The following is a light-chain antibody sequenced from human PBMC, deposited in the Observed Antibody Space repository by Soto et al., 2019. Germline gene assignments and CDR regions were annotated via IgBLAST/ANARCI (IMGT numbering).Light chain of an antibody. Sequence: DIQMYQSPSSLSASLGDRVTITCRASQSVNRFLNWYQQHPGRAPKVLIYAASTLQSGVPSRFSGNGSGTEFTLTISTLQPEDFATYFCQQTYRPSYTFAQGTRLEIK. J-gene: IGKJ2*01. CDR3: QQTYRPSYT. V-gene: IGKV1-39*01. CDR1: QSVNRF. CDR2: AAS.